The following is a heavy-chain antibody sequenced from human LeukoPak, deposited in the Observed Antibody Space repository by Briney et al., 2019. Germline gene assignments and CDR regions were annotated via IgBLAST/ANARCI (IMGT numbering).Heavy chain of an antibody. CDR1: GFTFTNDW. CDR3: VRGLGDS. CDR2: ISSDGSSA. V-gene: IGHV3-74*01. D-gene: IGHD3-16*01. J-gene: IGHJ5*01. Sequence: GGSLRLSCAASGFTFTNDWMHWVRQAPGKGPVWVSQISSDGSSATYADSIKGRFTISRDNAKNTLYLQMNSLRAEDTAVYYCVRGLGDSWGQATQLIVSS.